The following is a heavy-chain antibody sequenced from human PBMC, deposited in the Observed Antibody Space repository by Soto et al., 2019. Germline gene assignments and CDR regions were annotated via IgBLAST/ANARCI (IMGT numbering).Heavy chain of an antibody. CDR1: GFTFSSYG. CDR2: IWYDGSNK. J-gene: IGHJ6*02. Sequence: GSLRLSCAASGFTFSSYGMHWVRQAPGKGLEWVAVIWYDGSNKYYADSVKGRFTISRDNSKNTLYLQMNSLRAEDTAVYYCARVQVAAAVYGMDVWGQGTTVTVSS. CDR3: ARVQVAAAVYGMDV. D-gene: IGHD6-13*01. V-gene: IGHV3-33*01.